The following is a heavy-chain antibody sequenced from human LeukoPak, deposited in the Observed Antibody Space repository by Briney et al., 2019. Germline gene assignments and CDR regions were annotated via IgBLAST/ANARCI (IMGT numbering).Heavy chain of an antibody. CDR1: GGSFSGYY. V-gene: IGHV4-4*07. Sequence: SETLSLTCAVYGGSFSGYYWSWIRQPAGKGLEWLGRIFTGGSATYNPSLKSRLTISVDTSKSQFSLKLSSVTAADTAVYYCARDPGTLLRGSRRGYDGNYYYMDVWGKGTTVTISS. D-gene: IGHD3-10*01. CDR2: IFTGGSA. J-gene: IGHJ6*03. CDR3: ARDPGTLLRGSRRGYDGNYYYMDV.